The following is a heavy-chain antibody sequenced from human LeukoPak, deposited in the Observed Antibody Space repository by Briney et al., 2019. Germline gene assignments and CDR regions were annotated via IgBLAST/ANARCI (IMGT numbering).Heavy chain of an antibody. V-gene: IGHV3-30-3*02. J-gene: IGHJ4*02. CDR1: EFSLSYFA. Sequence: GGPLRLSSDAAEFSLSYFAMHGCRQAPGKGLEWLAVISDDGRKTHLEGSVKGRFTISRDTSKNTLYLQMDSLSADDTAVYYCAKDTPLCYFDYWGQGTLVTVSS. CDR2: ISDDGRKT. D-gene: IGHD3-16*01. CDR3: AKDTPLCYFDY.